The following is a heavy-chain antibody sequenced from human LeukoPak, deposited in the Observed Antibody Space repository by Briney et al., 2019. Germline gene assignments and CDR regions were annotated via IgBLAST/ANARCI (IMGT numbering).Heavy chain of an antibody. CDR3: ERGVIRFDY. CDR2: ISTSSSDI. CDR1: GFTFSSYT. J-gene: IGHJ4*02. D-gene: IGHD2-21*01. Sequence: SGGSLRLSCAASGFTFSSYTMNWVRQAPGKGLEWVSSISTSSSDIYYADSVKGRFTISRDNAKNSLYLQMNSLRAEDTAVYYFERGVIRFDYWGQGTLVTVYS. V-gene: IGHV3-21*01.